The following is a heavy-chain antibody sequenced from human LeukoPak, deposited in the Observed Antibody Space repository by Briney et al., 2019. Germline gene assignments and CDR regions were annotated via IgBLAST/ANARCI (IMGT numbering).Heavy chain of an antibody. CDR3: ARGAYGDSGGYFDY. J-gene: IGHJ4*02. Sequence: SETLSLTCSVSDYSISSNYYWGWIRQPPGKGLEWIGIIYHGGSSFYNPSLKSRVTISPDTSKNQFSLKLTSVTAADTAVYFCARGAYGDSGGYFDYWGQGALVTVSS. D-gene: IGHD4-17*01. V-gene: IGHV4-38-2*02. CDR1: DYSISSNYY. CDR2: IYHGGSS.